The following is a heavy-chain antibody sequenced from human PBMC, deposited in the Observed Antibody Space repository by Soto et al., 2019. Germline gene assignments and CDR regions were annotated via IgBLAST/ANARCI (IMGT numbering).Heavy chain of an antibody. CDR3: AGVIVLVPAAVYYYGMDV. V-gene: IGHV1-69*08. CDR2: IIPILGTA. Sequence: KVSCKASGGIFSTSTFTWVRQAPGQGLEWMGRIIPILGTANYAQKFQGRVTITADESTSTAYMELSSLRSEDTAVYYCAGVIVLVPAAVYYYGMDVWGQGTTVTVSS. CDR1: GGIFSTST. J-gene: IGHJ6*02. D-gene: IGHD2-2*01.